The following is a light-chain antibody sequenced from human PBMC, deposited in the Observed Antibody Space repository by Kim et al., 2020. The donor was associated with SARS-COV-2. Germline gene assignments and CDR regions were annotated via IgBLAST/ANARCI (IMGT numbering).Light chain of an antibody. Sequence: SYELTQPPSVSVAPGKTARITCGGNNIGSKSVHWYQQKPGQAPVLVISYDTDRPSGIPERFSGSNSGNTATLTISRVDAGDEADYYCQVWYSGSDQVFGGGTQLTVL. CDR2: YDT. V-gene: IGLV3-21*04. CDR1: NIGSKS. CDR3: QVWYSGSDQV. J-gene: IGLJ3*02.